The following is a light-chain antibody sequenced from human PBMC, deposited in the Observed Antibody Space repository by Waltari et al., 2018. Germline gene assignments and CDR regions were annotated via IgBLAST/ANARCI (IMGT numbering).Light chain of an antibody. CDR3: QHYVRLPAT. Sequence: EIVLTQSPGTLSLSPGERATLSCRASQSISRTLAWYQQKPGQAPRLLIYGASIRASGIPDKFSGTWSGTDFSLTINRLEPEDFAVYFCQHYVRLPATFGQGTKVEI. J-gene: IGKJ1*01. CDR2: GAS. CDR1: QSISRT. V-gene: IGKV3-20*01.